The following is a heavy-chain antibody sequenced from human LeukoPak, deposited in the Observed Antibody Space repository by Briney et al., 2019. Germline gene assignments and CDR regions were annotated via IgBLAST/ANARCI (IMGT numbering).Heavy chain of an antibody. CDR1: GGSISSSNW. V-gene: IGHV4-4*02. D-gene: IGHD5-18*01. Sequence: EASGTLSLTCAVSGGSISSSNWWSWVRQPPGKGLEWIGEIYHSGSTNYNPSLKSRVTISVDKSKNQFSLKLSSVTAADTAVYYCASTGGYSYGYSHDYWGQGTLVTVSS. J-gene: IGHJ4*02. CDR2: IYHSGST. CDR3: ASTGGYSYGYSHDY.